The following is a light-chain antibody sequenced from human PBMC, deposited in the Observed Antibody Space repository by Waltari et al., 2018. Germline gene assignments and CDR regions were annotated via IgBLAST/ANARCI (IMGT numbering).Light chain of an antibody. CDR3: QVWDRHSHHQV. V-gene: IGLV3-21*04. Sequence: SYVLTQSPSVSLAPGETATISCGGANIGSQAVNWSQQRPGQAPLVVFSYLSGRPSGIPERFSGSVSGNTATLTITRVEAGDEADYFCQVWDRHSHHQVFGGGTKLAVL. CDR2: YLS. J-gene: IGLJ2*01. CDR1: NIGSQA.